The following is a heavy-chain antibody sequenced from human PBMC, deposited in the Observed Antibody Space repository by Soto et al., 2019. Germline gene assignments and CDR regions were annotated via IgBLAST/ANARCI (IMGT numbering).Heavy chain of an antibody. J-gene: IGHJ4*02. CDR3: AKRPINEPGYFDY. CDR1: GFSFSNYA. CDR2: STTRGRRT. V-gene: IGHV3-23*01. Sequence: PGGSLRLSCAASGFSFSNYAMGWVRQAPAQGLEWVSSSTTRGRRTNYVDSVKSRFTISRDNSKNTLFLEISSLRAEDTAVYYCAKRPINEPGYFDYWGQGTLVTVSS.